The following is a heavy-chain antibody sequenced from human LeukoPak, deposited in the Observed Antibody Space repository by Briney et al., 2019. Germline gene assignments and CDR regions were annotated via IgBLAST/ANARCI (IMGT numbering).Heavy chain of an antibody. CDR3: AKSLRSWSTPFDY. CDR2: IYHSGST. CDR1: GGSISSSNW. Sequence: KPSGTLSLTCAVSGGSISSSNWWSWVRQPPGKGLEWIGEIYHSGSTNYNPSLKSRVTISVDKSKNQFSLKLSSVTAADTAVYYCAKSLRSWSTPFDYWGQGTLVTVSS. D-gene: IGHD1-26*01. V-gene: IGHV4-4*02. J-gene: IGHJ4*02.